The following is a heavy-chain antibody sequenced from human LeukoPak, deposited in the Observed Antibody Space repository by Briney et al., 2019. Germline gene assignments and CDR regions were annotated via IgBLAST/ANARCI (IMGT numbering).Heavy chain of an antibody. Sequence: GASVKVSCKASGGTFSSYAISWVRQAPGQGLEWMGRIIPILGIANYAQKFQGRVTITADKSTSTAYMELSSLRSEDTAVYYCARVNLRYYSNDYWGQGTLVTVSS. CDR1: GGTFSSYA. V-gene: IGHV1-69*04. CDR2: IIPILGIA. CDR3: ARVNLRYYSNDY. D-gene: IGHD3-10*01. J-gene: IGHJ4*02.